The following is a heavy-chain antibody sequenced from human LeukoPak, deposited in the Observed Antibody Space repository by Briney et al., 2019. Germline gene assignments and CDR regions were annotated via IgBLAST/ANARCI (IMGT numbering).Heavy chain of an antibody. D-gene: IGHD4-17*01. CDR3: ARSATVTTGYFDY. J-gene: IGHJ4*02. V-gene: IGHV4-39*07. CDR2: IYSNGNT. CDR1: GGSISSSGHY. Sequence: SETLSLTCSVSGGSISSSGHYWGWIRQSPEKGLDWIGSIYSNGNTYYNPSVKSRVTISVDTSKNQFSLKLTSVAAAETAVYYCARSATVTTGYFDYWGQGALVTVSS.